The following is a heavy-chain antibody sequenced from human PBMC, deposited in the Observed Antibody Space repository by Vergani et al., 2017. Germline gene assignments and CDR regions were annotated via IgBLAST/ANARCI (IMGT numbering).Heavy chain of an antibody. CDR2: INPNGGGT. Sequence: QVQLVQSGAEVKKPGASVKVSCKASGYTFTGYYMHWVRQAPGQGLEWMGCINPNGGGTNYAQKFQGWVTMTRDTSISTAYMELSRLRSDDTAVYYCARSPYSSSPGDYWGQGTLVTVSS. D-gene: IGHD6-13*01. V-gene: IGHV1-2*04. CDR3: ARSPYSSSPGDY. CDR1: GYTFTGYY. J-gene: IGHJ4*02.